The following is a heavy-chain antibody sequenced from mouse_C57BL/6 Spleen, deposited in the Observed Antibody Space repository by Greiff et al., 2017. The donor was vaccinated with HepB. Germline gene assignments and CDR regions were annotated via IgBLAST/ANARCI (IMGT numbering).Heavy chain of an antibody. CDR2: INPGGGGT. CDR3: ACHYYCSNSFAY. D-gene: IGHD1-1*01. J-gene: IGHJ3*01. CDR1: GYAFTNYL. Sequence: QVQLQQSGAELVRPGTSVKVSCKASGYAFTNYLIEWVKQRPGQGLEWIGVINPGGGGTNYKEKFKGKATLTEDKSSSTAYMQLSSLTSEDSAVNFCACHYYCSNSFAYWGQGTLVTVSA. V-gene: IGHV1-54*01.